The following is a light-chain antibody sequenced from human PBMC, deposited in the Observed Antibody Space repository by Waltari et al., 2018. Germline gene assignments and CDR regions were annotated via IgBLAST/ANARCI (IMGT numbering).Light chain of an antibody. CDR1: QSISSN. V-gene: IGKV3-15*01. CDR3: QQYNNWPPT. Sequence: EIVMTQSPATLSVPPGGRATVSCRASQSISSNLAWYQQKPGLAPMLLIYGSSTRAPGIPARFSGSGSGTEFTLTISSLQSEDFAVYSCQQYNNWPPTFGGGTKVEIK. CDR2: GSS. J-gene: IGKJ4*01.